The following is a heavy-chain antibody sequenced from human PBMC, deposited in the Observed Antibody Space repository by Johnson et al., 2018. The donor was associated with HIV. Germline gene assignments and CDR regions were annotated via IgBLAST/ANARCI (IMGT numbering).Heavy chain of an antibody. V-gene: IGHV3-11*04. D-gene: IGHD5-18*01. Sequence: QMQLVESGGGLVKPGGSLRLSCAVSGVTFSDYYMSWIRQAPGKGLEWVSYISSSGSTIYYADPVKGRFTISRDNAKNLVYLQMNSLRAEDTAVYYCARGPVDTAMGNDAFDIWGQGTMVTVSS. CDR1: GVTFSDYY. CDR2: ISSSGSTI. CDR3: ARGPVDTAMGNDAFDI. J-gene: IGHJ3*02.